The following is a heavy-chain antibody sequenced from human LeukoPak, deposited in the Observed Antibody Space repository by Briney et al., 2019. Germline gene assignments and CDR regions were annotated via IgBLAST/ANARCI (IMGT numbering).Heavy chain of an antibody. J-gene: IGHJ6*03. D-gene: IGHD1-14*01. V-gene: IGHV4-59*01. Sequence: SETLSLTCTVSGGSISSSYWTWIRQPPGKGLEWIGYIYYSGSTNYNLSLKSRVTISVDTSKNQFYLNLSSVTAADTAVYYCASAIAEDFYYYYMDVWGKGTTVTVSS. CDR3: ASAIAEDFYYYYMDV. CDR2: IYYSGST. CDR1: GGSISSSY.